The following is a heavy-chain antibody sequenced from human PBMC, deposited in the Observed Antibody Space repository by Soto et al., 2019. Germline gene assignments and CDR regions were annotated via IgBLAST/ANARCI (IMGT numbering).Heavy chain of an antibody. CDR1: GFTFSSYG. Sequence: QVQLVESGGGVVQPGRSLRLSCAASGFTFSSYGMHWVRQAPGKGLEWVAVISYDGSNKYYADSVKGRFTISRDNSKNTLYLQMNSMRAEDTAVYYCAKGAVAGNYYYHGMDVWGQGTTVNVSS. CDR3: AKGAVAGNYYYHGMDV. V-gene: IGHV3-30*18. D-gene: IGHD6-19*01. J-gene: IGHJ6*02. CDR2: ISYDGSNK.